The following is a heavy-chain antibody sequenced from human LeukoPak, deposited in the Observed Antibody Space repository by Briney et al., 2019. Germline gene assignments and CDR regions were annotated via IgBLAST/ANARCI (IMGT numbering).Heavy chain of an antibody. V-gene: IGHV3-23*01. CDR1: GFTFSSYA. CDR3: AKDLYTGSWYYGMDV. D-gene: IGHD6-6*01. Sequence: GGSLRLSCAASGFTFSSYAMSWVRQAPGKGVEWVSAISGSGGNTYYADSVKGRFTISRDNSKNTLYLQMNSLRAEDTAVYYCAKDLYTGSWYYGMDVWGQGTTVTVSS. J-gene: IGHJ6*02. CDR2: ISGSGGNT.